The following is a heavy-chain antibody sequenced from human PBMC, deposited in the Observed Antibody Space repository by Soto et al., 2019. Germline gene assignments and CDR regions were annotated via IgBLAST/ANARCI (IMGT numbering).Heavy chain of an antibody. V-gene: IGHV4-34*01. J-gene: IGHJ4*02. Sequence: SETLSLTCSLYSGSFSGYYWSWIRQPPGKGLEWIGEISQSGNTNYSPSLKSRVSISIDTSKKQFSLNLASVSAADTAVYYCARAPKVSGSSQTRPDFWGQGTLVTVSS. CDR1: SGSFSGYY. CDR3: ARAPKVSGSSQTRPDF. D-gene: IGHD6-6*01. CDR2: ISQSGNT.